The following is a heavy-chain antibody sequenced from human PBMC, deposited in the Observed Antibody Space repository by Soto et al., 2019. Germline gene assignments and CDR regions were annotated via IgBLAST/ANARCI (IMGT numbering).Heavy chain of an antibody. V-gene: IGHV4-31*03. CDR2: IYYSGST. Sequence: SETLSLTCTVSGGSISSGGYYWSWIRQHPGKGLEWIGYIYYSGSTYYNPSLKSRVTISVDTSKNQFSLKLSSVTAADTAVYYCARERECSGGTCYNYFDYWGKGTLVTAS. CDR3: ARERECSGGTCYNYFDY. CDR1: GGSISSGGYY. D-gene: IGHD2-15*01. J-gene: IGHJ4*02.